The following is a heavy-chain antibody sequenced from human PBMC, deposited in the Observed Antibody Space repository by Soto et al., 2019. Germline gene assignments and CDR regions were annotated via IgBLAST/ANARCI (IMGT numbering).Heavy chain of an antibody. CDR1: GGSISSGDYY. CDR2: IYYSGST. D-gene: IGHD6-6*01. V-gene: IGHV4-30-4*01. J-gene: IGHJ4*02. CDR3: ARGSRYSSSAKHLDY. Sequence: SETLSLTCTVSGGSISSGDYYWSWIRQPPGKGLEWIGYIYYSGSTYYNPSLKSRVTISVDTSKNQFSLKLSSVTAADTAVYYCARGSRYSSSAKHLDYWGQGTLVTVSS.